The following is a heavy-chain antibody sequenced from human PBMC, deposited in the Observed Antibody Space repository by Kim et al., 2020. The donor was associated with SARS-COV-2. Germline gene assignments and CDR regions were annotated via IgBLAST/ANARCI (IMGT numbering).Heavy chain of an antibody. D-gene: IGHD2-21*01. CDR1: GFTFTGHA. J-gene: IGHJ4*02. CDR2: IDGSDGTT. Sequence: GGSLRLSCTTSGFTFTGHAMSRVRQAPGKGLEWVSSIDGSDGTTYYVDSVRGRFTISRDDSKNTLYLQMSALRGDDTAVYYCMKGGWGWIWDHWGQGTL. V-gene: IGHV3-23*01. CDR3: MKGGWGWIWDH.